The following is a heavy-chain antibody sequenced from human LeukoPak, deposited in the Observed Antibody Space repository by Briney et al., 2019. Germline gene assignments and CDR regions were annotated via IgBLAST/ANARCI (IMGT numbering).Heavy chain of an antibody. Sequence: GGSLRLSCAASGFTFSSYAMSLVRQAPGKGLECVSAIIGSGGSTYYADSVKGRFTISRDNSKNTLYLQMNSLRAEDTAVYYCAKRPNYYDSSGYPYWGQGTLVTVSS. CDR2: IIGSGGST. CDR3: AKRPNYYDSSGYPY. D-gene: IGHD3-22*01. V-gene: IGHV3-23*01. CDR1: GFTFSSYA. J-gene: IGHJ4*02.